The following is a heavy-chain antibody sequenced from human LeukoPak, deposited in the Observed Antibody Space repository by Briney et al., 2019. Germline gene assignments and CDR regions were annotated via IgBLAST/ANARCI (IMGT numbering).Heavy chain of an antibody. J-gene: IGHJ4*02. V-gene: IGHV3-74*01. Sequence: GGSLRLSCAASGFTFSSYCMHWVRQAPGKGLVWVSRINSDGSSKYYADSVKGRFTISRDNTKNTLYLQMARLRAEDTAMYSCGRGRESDYYLGYWGQGTLVTVSS. CDR3: GRGRESDYYLGY. D-gene: IGHD3-10*01. CDR2: INSDGSSK. CDR1: GFTFSSYC.